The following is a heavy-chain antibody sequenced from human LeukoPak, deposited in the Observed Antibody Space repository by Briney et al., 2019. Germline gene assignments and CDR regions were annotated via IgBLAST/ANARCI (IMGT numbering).Heavy chain of an antibody. CDR2: MYSDGST. CDR3: ARAIVGVTDAFDI. J-gene: IGHJ3*02. V-gene: IGHV4-4*07. Sequence: SETLSLTCTVSGGSITNYYWSWIRQPPGKGLEWIGRMYSDGSTNYNPSVRSRVTMSIDTSKKQFSLKVTSVTAADTAVYYCARAIVGVTDAFDIWGQGTTVTVSS. D-gene: IGHD1-26*01. CDR1: GGSITNYY.